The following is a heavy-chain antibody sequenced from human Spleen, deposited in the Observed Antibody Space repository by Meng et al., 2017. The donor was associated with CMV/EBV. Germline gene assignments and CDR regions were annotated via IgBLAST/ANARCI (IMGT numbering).Heavy chain of an antibody. V-gene: IGHV4-30-4*08. CDR3: ARGPGITGSTGWLDP. CDR1: GSIASIDHY. D-gene: IGHD1-7*01. CDR2: IYYTGRT. Sequence: GSIASIDHYWSWIRQPPGKGLEWIAYIYYTGRTYYNPSLKSRVTISVDTSKNQLSLNLRSVTAADTAVYFCARGPGITGSTGWLDPWGQGTLVTVSS. J-gene: IGHJ5*02.